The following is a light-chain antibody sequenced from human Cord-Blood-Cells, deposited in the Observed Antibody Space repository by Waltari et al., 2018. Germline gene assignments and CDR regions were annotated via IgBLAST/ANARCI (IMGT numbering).Light chain of an antibody. V-gene: IGLV3-1*01. Sequence: SYELTQPPSVSVSPGQTASITCSGAKLGDKYACWYQQKPGQSPVLVIYQDLKRPSGIPVGVSCSNSGNTATLTISGTQAMDEADYYCQAWDSSVVFGGGTKLTVL. CDR2: QDL. CDR3: QAWDSSVV. CDR1: KLGDKY. J-gene: IGLJ2*01.